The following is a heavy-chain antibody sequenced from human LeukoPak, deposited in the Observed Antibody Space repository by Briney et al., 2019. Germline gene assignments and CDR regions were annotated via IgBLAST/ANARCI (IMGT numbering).Heavy chain of an antibody. J-gene: IGHJ4*02. CDR3: GSLRSSSPVQVH. Sequence: GGSLRLSCAASGLTVRSNYMSWVRQAPGKGLEWVSVISFDGTTYYADSVKGRFSISRDNSKNTVLLQMSNLRSEDTAVYYCGSLRSSSPVQVHWGQGALVTVPS. CDR1: GLTVRSNY. V-gene: IGHV3-66*01. D-gene: IGHD6-6*01. CDR2: ISFDGTT.